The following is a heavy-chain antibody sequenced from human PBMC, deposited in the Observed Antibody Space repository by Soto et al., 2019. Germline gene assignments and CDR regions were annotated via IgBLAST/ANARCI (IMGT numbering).Heavy chain of an antibody. CDR3: ARGAASRITIFGVVIIFDY. CDR1: GGSISSGGYS. Sequence: SETLSLTCAVSGGSISSGGYSWSWIRQPPGKGLEWIGYIYHSGSTYYNPSLKSRVTISVDRSKNQFSLKLSSVTAADTAVYYCARGAASRITIFGVVIIFDYWGQGTLVTVSS. J-gene: IGHJ4*02. D-gene: IGHD3-3*01. V-gene: IGHV4-30-2*01. CDR2: IYHSGST.